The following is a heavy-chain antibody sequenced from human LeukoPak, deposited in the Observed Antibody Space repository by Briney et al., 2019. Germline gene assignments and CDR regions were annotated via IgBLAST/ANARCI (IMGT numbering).Heavy chain of an antibody. CDR1: GGSISSGGYY. CDR3: ARVHHDYGWGSYRHDAFDI. CDR2: IYYSGST. D-gene: IGHD3-16*02. V-gene: IGHV4-31*03. J-gene: IGHJ3*02. Sequence: SETLSLTCTVSGGSISSGGYYWSWIRQHPGKGLEWIGYIYYSGSTYYNPSLKSRVTISVDTSKNQFSLKLSSVTAADTAVYYCARVHHDYGWGSYRHDAFDIWGQGAMVTVSS.